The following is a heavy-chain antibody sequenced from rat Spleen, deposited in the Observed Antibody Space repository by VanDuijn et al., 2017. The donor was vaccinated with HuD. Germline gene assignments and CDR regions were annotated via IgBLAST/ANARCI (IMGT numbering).Heavy chain of an antibody. CDR2: ITNTGGST. Sequence: EVQLVESGGGLVQPGRSLKLSCVASGFTFNNYWMTWIRQAPGKGLEWVASITNTGGSTYYPDSVKGRFTIARDNAKSTLYLQMNSLRSEDTATYYCTRDGSPYSGPQWFAYWGQGTLVTVSS. D-gene: IGHD1-1*01. V-gene: IGHV5-31*01. CDR1: GFTFNNYW. CDR3: TRDGSPYSGPQWFAY. J-gene: IGHJ3*01.